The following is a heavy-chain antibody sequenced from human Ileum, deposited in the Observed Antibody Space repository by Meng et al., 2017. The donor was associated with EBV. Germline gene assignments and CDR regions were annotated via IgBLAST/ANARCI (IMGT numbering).Heavy chain of an antibody. J-gene: IGHJ4*02. CDR2: INESGST. V-gene: IGHV4-34*01. CDR1: GGYFRGNY. CDR3: RNAFCSAAAGCSDY. D-gene: IGHD3-3*01. Sequence: QIQQQQLGAGLLKPSETLSITCADSGGYFRGNYLSWIRQSPGKRLEWIGEINESGSTNYNPSLKSRVTILMDTSKNQFSLKLTSVTAADAAVYYCRNAFCSAAAGCSDYWGQGTLVTVSS.